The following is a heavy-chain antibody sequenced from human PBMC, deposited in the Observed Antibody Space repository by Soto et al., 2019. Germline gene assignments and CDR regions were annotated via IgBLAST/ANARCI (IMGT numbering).Heavy chain of an antibody. D-gene: IGHD3-3*01. CDR1: DGSIISYY. J-gene: IGHJ5*02. Sequence: SETLSLTCTVSDGSIISYYWSWIRRPPGKGLEWIGYIYYSGSTNYNPSLKSRVTISVDTSKNQFSLNLSSVTAADTAVYYCARGSDSILDNWFDPWGQGTLVTVSS. CDR3: ARGSDSILDNWFDP. V-gene: IGHV4-59*01. CDR2: IYYSGST.